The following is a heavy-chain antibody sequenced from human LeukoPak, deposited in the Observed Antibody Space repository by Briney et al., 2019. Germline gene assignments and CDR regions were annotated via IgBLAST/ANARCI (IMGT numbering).Heavy chain of an antibody. J-gene: IGHJ4*02. V-gene: IGHV4-30-2*01. CDR3: ARGRVVVTPFDY. D-gene: IGHD2-21*02. CDR2: IYHSGST. Sequence: GYIYHSGSTYYNPSLKSRVTISVDRSKNQFSLKLSSVTAADTAVYYCARGRVVVTPFDYWGQGTLVTVSS.